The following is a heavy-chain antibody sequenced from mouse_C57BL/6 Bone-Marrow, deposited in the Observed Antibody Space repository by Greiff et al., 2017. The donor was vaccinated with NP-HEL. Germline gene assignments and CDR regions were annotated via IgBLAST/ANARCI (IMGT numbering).Heavy chain of an antibody. CDR2: INPGSGGT. D-gene: IGHD2-3*01. Sequence: VQLQQSGAELVRPGTSVKVSCKASGYAFTNYLIAWVQQRPGQGLEWIGVINPGSGGTNYNEKIKGKATLTADKSSSTAYMQLSSLTSEDSAVYFCAREDGYYVRFAYWGQGTLVTVSA. J-gene: IGHJ3*01. V-gene: IGHV1-54*01. CDR1: GYAFTNYL. CDR3: AREDGYYVRFAY.